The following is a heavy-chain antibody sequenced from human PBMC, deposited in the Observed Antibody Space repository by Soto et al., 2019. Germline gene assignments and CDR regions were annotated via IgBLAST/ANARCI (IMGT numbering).Heavy chain of an antibody. CDR3: ARWGDDRSLD. D-gene: IGHD5-12*01. CDR2: IWYDGSNR. Sequence: WVRQAPGRGLEWVAVIWYDGSNRYYADTVKGRFTISRDNSKNTVSLQMNSLRAEDTAVYYCARWGDDRSLDCGQGTRV. J-gene: IGHJ4*02. V-gene: IGHV3-33*01.